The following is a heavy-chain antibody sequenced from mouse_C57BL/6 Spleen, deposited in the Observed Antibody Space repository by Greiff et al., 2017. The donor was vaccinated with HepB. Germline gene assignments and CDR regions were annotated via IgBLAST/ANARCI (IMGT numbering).Heavy chain of an antibody. CDR1: GYAFSSSW. V-gene: IGHV1-82*01. D-gene: IGHD1-1*01. CDR2: IDPGDGDT. Sequence: VQLQQSGPELVKPGASVKISCKASGYAFSSSWMNWVKQRPGKGLEWIGRIDPGDGDTNYHGKFKGKATLTADKASSTAYMQLSSLTSEDTAVYFCARKARIYYGSTYYAMDYWGQGTSVTVSS. J-gene: IGHJ4*01. CDR3: ARKARIYYGSTYYAMDY.